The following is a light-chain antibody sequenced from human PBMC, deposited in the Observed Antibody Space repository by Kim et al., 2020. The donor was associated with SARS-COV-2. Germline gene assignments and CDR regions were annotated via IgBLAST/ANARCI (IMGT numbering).Light chain of an antibody. CDR1: KLGDKY. V-gene: IGLV3-1*01. CDR3: QAWDSSTVV. CDR2: QDS. Sequence: GSPGQTASITCSGDKLGDKYGCWYQQKPGQSPVLVIYQDSKRPSGIPERFSGSNSGNTATLTISGTQAMDEADYYCQAWDSSTVVFGGGTQLTVL. J-gene: IGLJ2*01.